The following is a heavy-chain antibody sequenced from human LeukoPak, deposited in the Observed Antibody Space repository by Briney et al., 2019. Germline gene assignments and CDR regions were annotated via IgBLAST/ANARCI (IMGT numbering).Heavy chain of an antibody. CDR2: IYYSGST. J-gene: IGHJ4*02. V-gene: IGHV4-39*01. D-gene: IGHD3-10*01. CDR1: GGSISSSSYY. CDR3: ARGPNVLLWFGELPPFDY. Sequence: SETLSLTCTVSGGSISSSSYYWGWIRQPPGKGLEWIGSIYYSGSTYYNPSLKSRVTISVDTSKNQFSLKLSSVTAADTAVYYCARGPNVLLWFGELPPFDYWGQGTLVTVSS.